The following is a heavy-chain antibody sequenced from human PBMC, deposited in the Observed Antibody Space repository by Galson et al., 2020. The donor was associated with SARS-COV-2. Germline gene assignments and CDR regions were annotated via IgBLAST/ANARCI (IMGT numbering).Heavy chain of an antibody. CDR1: GFTFKDYW. J-gene: IGHJ4*02. CDR2: IRGDGSET. Sequence: GESLKISCVVSGFTFKDYWMSWVRQAPGKGLEWVAHIRGDGSETNYVDSVKGRFSISRDNAVDSLYLQMDSLRVEDTATYYCTREGWQGGYWGQGTRVTVSS. CDR3: TREGWQGGY. D-gene: IGHD6-19*01. V-gene: IGHV3-7*01.